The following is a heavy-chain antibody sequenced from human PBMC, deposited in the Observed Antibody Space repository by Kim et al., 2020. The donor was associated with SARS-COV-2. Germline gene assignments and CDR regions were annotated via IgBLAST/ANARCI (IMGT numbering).Heavy chain of an antibody. Sequence: GGSLRLSCAASGFTFSSYAMHWVRQAPGKGLEWVAVISYDGSNKYYADSVKGRFTISRDNSKNTLYLQMNSLRAEDTAVYYCARGGGSLWFGELYGYFDYWGQGTLVTVS. V-gene: IGHV3-30*04. J-gene: IGHJ4*02. D-gene: IGHD3-10*01. CDR3: ARGGGSLWFGELYGYFDY. CDR1: GFTFSSYA. CDR2: ISYDGSNK.